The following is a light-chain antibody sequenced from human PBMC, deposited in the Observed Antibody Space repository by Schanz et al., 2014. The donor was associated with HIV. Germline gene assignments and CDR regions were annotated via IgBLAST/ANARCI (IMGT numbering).Light chain of an antibody. Sequence: QSVLTQPASVSGTPGQSITISCTGSSSDVGGYNYVSWYQQHPDKAPKLMIYDVSDRPSGVSNRFSGSKSGNTASLTISGLQAEEEADYYCSSYTSSSTWVFGGGPKLTV. CDR3: SSYTSSSTWV. CDR1: SSDVGGYNY. V-gene: IGLV2-14*03. J-gene: IGLJ3*02. CDR2: DVS.